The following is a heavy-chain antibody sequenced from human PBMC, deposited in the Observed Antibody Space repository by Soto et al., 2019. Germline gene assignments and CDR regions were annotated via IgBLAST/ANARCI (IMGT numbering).Heavy chain of an antibody. V-gene: IGHV4-31*03. Sequence: QVQLQESGPGLVKPSQTLSLTCTVSGGSISSGGYYWSWIRQHPGKGLEWIGYIYYSGSTYYNPSLKSRATIAVDTSKTQFSLKLSSVTAADTAVYYCARVDVDSAMVTFFDPWGQGTLVTVSS. CDR2: IYYSGST. J-gene: IGHJ5*02. CDR3: ARVDVDSAMVTFFDP. D-gene: IGHD5-18*01. CDR1: GGSISSGGYY.